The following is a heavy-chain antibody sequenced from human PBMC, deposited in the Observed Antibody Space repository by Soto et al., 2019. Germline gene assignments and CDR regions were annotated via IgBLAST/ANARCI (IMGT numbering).Heavy chain of an antibody. CDR2: IKEDGSEK. V-gene: IGHV3-7*01. D-gene: IGHD3-10*01. Sequence: VGSLRLSCAYSVCILRNYWMSCVRHSPGMWLQWVASIKEDGSEKYYVDPVKGRFTISRENAKNSVYLQMDSLRAEDTAVYYCARDSGYGPGASVTHYLDYLGHRTLVSVS. J-gene: IGHJ4*01. CDR1: VCILRNYW. CDR3: ARDSGYGPGASVTHYLDY.